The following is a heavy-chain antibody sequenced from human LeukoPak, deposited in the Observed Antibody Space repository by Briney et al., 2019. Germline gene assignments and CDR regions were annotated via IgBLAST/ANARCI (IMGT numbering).Heavy chain of an antibody. J-gene: IGHJ4*02. Sequence: ASVTVSRTSSAYTFTGYYIHRVRDAPGQGLGWVGWIYPNSGGTNYAQKFQGRVTMTRDTSISTAYMELSRLRSDDTALYYCGRDRNTYYDFRSGYPVDYWGQGTLVTVSS. CDR2: IYPNSGGT. V-gene: IGHV1-2*02. D-gene: IGHD3-3*01. CDR3: GRDRNTYYDFRSGYPVDY. CDR1: AYTFTGYY.